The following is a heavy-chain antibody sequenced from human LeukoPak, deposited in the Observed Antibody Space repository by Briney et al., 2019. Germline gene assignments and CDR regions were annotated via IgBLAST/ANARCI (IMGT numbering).Heavy chain of an antibody. CDR2: INPNSGGT. D-gene: IGHD6-19*01. CDR3: ARDSDRIAVAGTTGGDYYMDV. CDR1: GYTFTGYY. J-gene: IGHJ6*03. Sequence: ASVKASCKASGYTFTGYYMHWVRQAPGQGLEWMGWINPNSGGTNYAQKFQGRVTMTRDTSISTAYMELSRLRSDDTAVYYCARDSDRIAVAGTTGGDYYMDVWGKGTTVIISS. V-gene: IGHV1-2*02.